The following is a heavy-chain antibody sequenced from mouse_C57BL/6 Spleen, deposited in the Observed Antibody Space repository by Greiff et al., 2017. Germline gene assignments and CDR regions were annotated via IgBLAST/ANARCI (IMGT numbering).Heavy chain of an antibody. CDR1: GIDFSRYW. CDR2: INPDSSTI. Sequence: DVMLVESGGGLVQPGGSLKLSCAASGIDFSRYWMSWVRRAPGKGLEWIGEINPDSSTINYAPSLKDKFIISRDNAKNTLYLQMSKVRSEDTALDYCSRVTAQAPWFAYWGQGTLVTVSA. J-gene: IGHJ3*01. CDR3: SRVTAQAPWFAY. V-gene: IGHV4-1*01. D-gene: IGHD3-2*02.